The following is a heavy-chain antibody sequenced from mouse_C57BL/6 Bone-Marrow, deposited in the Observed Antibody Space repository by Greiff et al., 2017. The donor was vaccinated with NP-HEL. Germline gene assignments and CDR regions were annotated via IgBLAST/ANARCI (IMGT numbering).Heavy chain of an antibody. CDR2: ISNLAYSI. J-gene: IGHJ3*01. CDR3: ARHDSNYFAY. Sequence: EVMLVESGGGLVQPGGSPKLSCAASGFTFSDYGMAWVRQAPRKGPEWVAFISNLAYSIYYADTVTGRFTISRENAKNTLYLEMSSLRSEDTAMYYCARHDSNYFAYWGQGTLVTVSA. CDR1: GFTFSDYG. D-gene: IGHD2-5*01. V-gene: IGHV5-15*01.